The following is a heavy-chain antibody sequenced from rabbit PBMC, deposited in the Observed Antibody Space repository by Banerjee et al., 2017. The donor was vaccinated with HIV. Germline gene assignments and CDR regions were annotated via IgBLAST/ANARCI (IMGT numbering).Heavy chain of an antibody. CDR3: ARDLVGVIGWNFYL. CDR1: GVFLHDKDV. D-gene: IGHD2-1*01. CDR2: INIVTGKS. V-gene: IGHV1S45*01. J-gene: IGHJ3*01. Sequence: EQLEESGADLVKPGATLTLACKASGVFLHDKDVMCWGQQAPGKGLEWIACINIVTGKSVYATWASGRFTISRTSSTTVTLRMTSLTAADRATYFCARDLVGVIGWNFYLWGQGTLVTVS.